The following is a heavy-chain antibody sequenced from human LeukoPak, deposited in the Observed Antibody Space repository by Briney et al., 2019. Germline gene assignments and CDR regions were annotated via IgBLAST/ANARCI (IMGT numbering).Heavy chain of an antibody. J-gene: IGHJ4*02. D-gene: IGHD1-26*01. CDR2: VHYRGST. CDR1: GGSISSNNHC. CDR3: ARVTGSYYDDFDY. V-gene: IGHV4-39*01. Sequence: SETLSLTCSVSGGSISSNNHCWGWIRQPPGKGLEWIGNVHYRGSTYYNPSLKSRVTISVDTSKSQFSLKLSSVTAAGTAVYYCARVTGSYYDDFDYWGQGTLVTVSS.